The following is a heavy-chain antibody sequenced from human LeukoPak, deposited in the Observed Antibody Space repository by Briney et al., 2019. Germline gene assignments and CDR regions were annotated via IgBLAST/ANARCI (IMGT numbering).Heavy chain of an antibody. CDR2: INAGNGNT. J-gene: IGHJ6*02. V-gene: IGHV1-3*01. CDR1: GYTFTSYA. D-gene: IGHD6-19*01. Sequence: ASVKVSCKASGYTFTSYAMHWVRQAPGQRLEWMGWINAGNGNTKYSQKFQGRVTITRDTSASTAYMELSSLRSEDTAVYYCARVIGLQWLVRDHNYYGTDVWGQGTTVTVSS. CDR3: ARVIGLQWLVRDHNYYGTDV.